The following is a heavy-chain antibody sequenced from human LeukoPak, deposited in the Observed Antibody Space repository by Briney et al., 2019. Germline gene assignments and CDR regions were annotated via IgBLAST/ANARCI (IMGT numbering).Heavy chain of an antibody. J-gene: IGHJ3*02. CDR2: IYYSGST. CDR1: GGSISSYY. V-gene: IGHV4-59*01. CDR3: ARDSQYYDISGYTNAFDI. D-gene: IGHD3-22*01. Sequence: SETLSLTCTVSGGSISSYYWSWIRQPPGKGLEWIGYIYYSGSTNYNPSLKSRVPISVDTSKNQFSLKLSSVTAADTAVYYCARDSQYYDISGYTNAFDISGQGTMVTVSS.